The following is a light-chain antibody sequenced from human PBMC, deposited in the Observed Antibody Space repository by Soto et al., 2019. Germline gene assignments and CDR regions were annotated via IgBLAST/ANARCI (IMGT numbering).Light chain of an antibody. J-gene: IGKJ1*01. V-gene: IGKV3-15*01. CDR2: GAS. Sequence: EIVMTQSPATLSVSPGERATLSCRASQSVSSNLAWYQQKPGQAPRLLIYGASTRATGIPARFSGGGSGTEFTLTISSLQSEDFAVYYCQQYDDWRMTFGQGTKVEIK. CDR1: QSVSSN. CDR3: QQYDDWRMT.